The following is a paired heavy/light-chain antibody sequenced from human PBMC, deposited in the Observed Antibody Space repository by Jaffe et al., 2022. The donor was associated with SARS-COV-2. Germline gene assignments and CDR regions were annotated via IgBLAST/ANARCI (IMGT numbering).Heavy chain of an antibody. CDR1: GFTFSTYA. J-gene: IGHJ4*02. D-gene: IGHD3-22*01. CDR2: ISGNAATP. CDR3: AKGLPRIQYDNRGYLI. Sequence: EEQLSESGGGLVQPGGSLRLSCAAAGFTFSTYAMSWVRQAPGKGLEWVAAISGNAATPYYADSVKGRFTVSRDNAKNTLYLQMSSARAEDTAVYYCAKGLPRIQYDNRGYLIWGQGTLVTVSS. V-gene: IGHV3-23*01.
Light chain of an antibody. Sequence: DIVMTQSPDSLAVSLGERATITCKSSQSIFYSSHNRNYLAWYQQKAGQPPKLLIYWASTRESGAPDRFSGSGSGTDFTLTISSLQAEDVAVYYCQQYYITPPTFGQGTKLEIK. CDR2: WAS. V-gene: IGKV4-1*01. CDR3: QQYYITPPT. CDR1: QSIFYSSHNRNY. J-gene: IGKJ2*01.